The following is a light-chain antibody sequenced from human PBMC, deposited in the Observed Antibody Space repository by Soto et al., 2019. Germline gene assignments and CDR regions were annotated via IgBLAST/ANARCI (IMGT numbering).Light chain of an antibody. CDR1: QSVSNNY. Sequence: EIVLTQSPVTLSLAPGERSTLSCRASQSVSNNYLAWYQQKPGQAPRLLIYGASSRATGIPDRFTGSGSETDFTLTIRGLQPEDFATYYCQNGYVAPYNFGQGTKVDIK. V-gene: IGKV3-20*01. CDR2: GAS. CDR3: QNGYVAPYN. J-gene: IGKJ2*01.